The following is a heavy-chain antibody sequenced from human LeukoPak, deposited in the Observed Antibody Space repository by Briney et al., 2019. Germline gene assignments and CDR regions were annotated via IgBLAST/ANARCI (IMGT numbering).Heavy chain of an antibody. D-gene: IGHD3-16*01. V-gene: IGHV3-23*01. CDR2: ISGSGDST. CDR3: ARSRDTFYDYIWGS. Sequence: PGGSLRLSCAASGSTHIFYAMSWVRQAPGKGLEWVSTISGSGDSTHYADSVKGRFTISRDKSKNTLYVQMNSLRAEDTAIYYCARSRDTFYDYIWGSWGQGTLVTVSS. CDR1: GSTHIFYA. J-gene: IGHJ4*02.